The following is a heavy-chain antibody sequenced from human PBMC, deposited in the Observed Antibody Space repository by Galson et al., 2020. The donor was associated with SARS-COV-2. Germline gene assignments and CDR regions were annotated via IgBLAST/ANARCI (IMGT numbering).Heavy chain of an antibody. J-gene: IGHJ4*02. D-gene: IGHD1-26*01. V-gene: IGHV4-59*01. CDR1: GASISSYY. CDR3: ARGLGSTHFDY. Sequence: ASETLSLTCTVSGASISSYYWSWIRQPPGKGLEWIGFIPYSGSTDYNPSLKSRITMFVDTSKKQFSLKLNSVTAADTAVYCCARGLGSTHFDYWGQGTLVTVSS. CDR2: IPYSGST.